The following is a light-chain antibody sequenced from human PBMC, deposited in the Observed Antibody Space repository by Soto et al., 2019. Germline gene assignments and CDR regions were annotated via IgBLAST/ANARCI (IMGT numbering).Light chain of an antibody. V-gene: IGKV1-27*01. Sequence: DIQMTQSPSSLSASVGDRVTITCRASQGISNYLAWYQQKPGKVPKLLIYAASTLQSGVPSRFSGRGSGTDFTLTISSLQPEDVATYYCQKYNSALGITFGQGTRLEIK. J-gene: IGKJ5*01. CDR3: QKYNSALGIT. CDR1: QGISNY. CDR2: AAS.